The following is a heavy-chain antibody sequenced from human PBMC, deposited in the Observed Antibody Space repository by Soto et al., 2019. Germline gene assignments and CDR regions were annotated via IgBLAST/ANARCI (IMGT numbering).Heavy chain of an antibody. CDR3: ARGYSSSWYYFDY. D-gene: IGHD6-13*01. V-gene: IGHV4-39*07. CDR1: GGSISSSSYY. Sequence: KASETLSLTCTVSGGSISSSSYYWGWIRQPPGKGLEWIGSIYYSGSTYYNPSLKSRVTISVDTSKNQFSLKLSSVTAADTAVYYCARGYSSSWYYFDYWGQGTLVTVSS. CDR2: IYYSGST. J-gene: IGHJ4*02.